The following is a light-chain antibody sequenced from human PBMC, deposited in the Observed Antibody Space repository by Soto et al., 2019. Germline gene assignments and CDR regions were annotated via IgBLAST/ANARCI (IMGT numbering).Light chain of an antibody. J-gene: IGLJ2*01. CDR3: CSNAGSSAFHVV. CDR1: SSDVGSYNL. Sequence: QSVLTQPASVSGSPGQSITISCTGTSSDVGSYNLVSWYQQHPGKAPKLMIYEVSKRPSGVSNRFSGSKSGNTASLTISGLQAEDEADYYCCSNAGSSAFHVVFGGGTQLTVL. CDR2: EVS. V-gene: IGLV2-23*02.